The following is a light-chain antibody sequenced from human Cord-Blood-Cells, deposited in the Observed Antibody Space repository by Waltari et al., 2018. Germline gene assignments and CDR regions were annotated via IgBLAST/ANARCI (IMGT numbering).Light chain of an antibody. CDR1: QSVSSSY. CDR2: GAS. V-gene: IGKV3-20*01. J-gene: IGKJ1*01. Sequence: EIVLTQSPGTLSLSPGERATLSCRARQSVSSSYLAWYQQKPGQAPRRRIYGASSRATGIPDRFSGSGSGTDFTLTISRLEPEDFAVYYCQQYGSSPWTFGQGTKVEIK. CDR3: QQYGSSPWT.